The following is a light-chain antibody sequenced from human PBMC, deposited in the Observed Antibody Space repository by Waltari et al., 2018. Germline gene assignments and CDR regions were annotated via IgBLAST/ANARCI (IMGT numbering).Light chain of an antibody. CDR3: CSYAGGNTYV. Sequence: QSALTQPRSVSGSPGQSVTISCTGTSSTVGGYNYVFWYQHRPVKAPKLMIYNVSNRPSGVPYRFSGSKSANTASLTISGLQAEDEADYYCCSYAGGNTYVFGTGTKVTVL. CDR2: NVS. J-gene: IGLJ1*01. V-gene: IGLV2-11*01. CDR1: SSTVGGYNY.